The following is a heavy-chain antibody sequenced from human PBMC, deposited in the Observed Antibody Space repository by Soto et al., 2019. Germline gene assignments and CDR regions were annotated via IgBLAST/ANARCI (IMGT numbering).Heavy chain of an antibody. Sequence: EVQLVESGGGLVKPGGSLRLSCAASGFTFSNAWMNWVRQAAGKGLEWVGRIKSKTDGGTTDYAAPVKGRFTISRDDSKNTLYLQMNSLKTEDTAVYYCTTVYTAMVPYYFDYWGQGTLVTVSS. CDR1: GFTFSNAW. CDR3: TTVYTAMVPYYFDY. J-gene: IGHJ4*02. V-gene: IGHV3-15*07. CDR2: IKSKTDGGTT. D-gene: IGHD5-18*01.